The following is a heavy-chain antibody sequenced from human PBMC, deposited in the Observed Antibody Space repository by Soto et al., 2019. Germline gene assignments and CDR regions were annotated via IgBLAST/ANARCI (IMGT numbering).Heavy chain of an antibody. J-gene: IGHJ4*02. CDR3: AKVERYYYDSSGYYSSPLF. Sequence: EVQLLESGGGLVQPGGSLRLSCAASGFTLSRYAMSWVRQAPGKGLEWVSAISGSGGTTYYADSVKGRFTISRDTSKNTLYLQMNSLGAEDTAVYYCAKVERYYYDSSGYYSSPLFWGQGTLVTVSS. CDR1: GFTLSRYA. D-gene: IGHD3-22*01. CDR2: ISGSGGTT. V-gene: IGHV3-23*01.